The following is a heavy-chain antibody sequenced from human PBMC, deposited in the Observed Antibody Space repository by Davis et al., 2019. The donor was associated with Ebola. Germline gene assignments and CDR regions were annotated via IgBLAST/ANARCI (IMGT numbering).Heavy chain of an antibody. CDR1: GYTFTGNY. J-gene: IGHJ5*02. V-gene: IGHV1-46*01. CDR3: ARDKSEGIVVVVAAMGPGWFDP. D-gene: IGHD2-15*01. Sequence: ASVKVSCKASGYTFTGNYIQWVRQAPGQGLEWMGIINPSGGSTSYAQKFQGRVTMTRDTSTSTVYMELSSLRSEDTAVYYCARDKSEGIVVVVAAMGPGWFDPWGQGTLVTVSS. CDR2: INPSGGST.